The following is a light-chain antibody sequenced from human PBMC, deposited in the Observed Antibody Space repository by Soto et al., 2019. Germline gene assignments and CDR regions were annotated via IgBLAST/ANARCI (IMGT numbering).Light chain of an antibody. CDR2: EGT. J-gene: IGLJ1*01. CDR3: CSYAGSRHYV. V-gene: IGLV2-23*01. Sequence: QSALTQPASVSGSPGQSITISCTGTSSDVGSYNLVSWYQQRPGKAPKFVIYEGTKRPSGVSNRFSGSKSGNTASLTISGLQAEDEADYYCCSYAGSRHYVFGTGTKLTVL. CDR1: SSDVGSYNL.